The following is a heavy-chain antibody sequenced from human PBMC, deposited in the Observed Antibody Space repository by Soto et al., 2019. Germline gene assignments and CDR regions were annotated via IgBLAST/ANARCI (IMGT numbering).Heavy chain of an antibody. V-gene: IGHV3-13*01. CDR2: IGTAGDT. CDR3: ARSVRYDYIWGSYRLNPLDY. D-gene: IGHD3-16*02. CDR1: GFTFSSYD. Sequence: PGGSLRLSCAASGFTFSSYDMHWVRQATGKGLEWVSAIGTAGDTYYPGSVKGRFAISRENAKNSLYLQMNSLRAGDTAVYYCARSVRYDYIWGSYRLNPLDYWGQGTLVTVSS. J-gene: IGHJ4*02.